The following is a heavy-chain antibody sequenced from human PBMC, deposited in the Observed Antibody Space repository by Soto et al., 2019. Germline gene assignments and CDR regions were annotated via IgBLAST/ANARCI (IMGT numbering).Heavy chain of an antibody. CDR3: VRGRYYDSRGFARN. J-gene: IGHJ4*02. CDR2: IIPIFGTA. D-gene: IGHD3-22*01. V-gene: IGHV1-69*01. Sequence: SSVHVSCTASGGPFSSYAISWGRHAPGHGLAWMGGIIPIFGTANYAQKFQGRVTITADESTSTAYMELSSLRSEDTAVYYVVRGRYYDSRGFARNWGQGTPVTVSS. CDR1: GGPFSSYA.